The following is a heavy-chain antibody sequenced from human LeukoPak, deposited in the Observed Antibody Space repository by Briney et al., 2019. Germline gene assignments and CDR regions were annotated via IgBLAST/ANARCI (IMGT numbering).Heavy chain of an antibody. CDR1: GFSFSSYA. D-gene: IGHD3-22*01. CDR3: ARVQNRGTYDS. CDR2: ITNNGDSA. Sequence: GGSLRLSCAASGFSFSSYAMHWVRQAPGRGLEYVSGITNNGDSAYYADSVRGRFTISRDNSQNTLYLQMGSLRDEDMAVYYCARVQNRGTYDSWGQGTLVTVSS. V-gene: IGHV3-64*02. J-gene: IGHJ4*02.